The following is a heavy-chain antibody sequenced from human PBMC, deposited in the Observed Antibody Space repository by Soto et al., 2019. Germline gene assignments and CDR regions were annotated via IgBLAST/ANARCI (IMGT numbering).Heavy chain of an antibody. Sequence: ASVKVSCKXSGGTFSSYAISWVRQAPGQGLEWMGGIIPIFGTANYAQKFQGRVTITADESTSTAYMELSSLRSEDTAVYYCASSRAIFGVVIPAQFDYWGQGTLVTVSS. D-gene: IGHD3-3*01. CDR3: ASSRAIFGVVIPAQFDY. J-gene: IGHJ4*02. CDR2: IIPIFGTA. V-gene: IGHV1-69*13. CDR1: GGTFSSYA.